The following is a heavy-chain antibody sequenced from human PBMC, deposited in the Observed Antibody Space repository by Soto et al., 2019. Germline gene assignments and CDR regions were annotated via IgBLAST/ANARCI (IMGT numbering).Heavy chain of an antibody. D-gene: IGHD1-26*01. CDR2: INPSGGT. J-gene: IGHJ5*02. CDR1: GGSFSGNY. V-gene: IGHV4-34*02. Sequence: QAQLQQWGAGLLKPSETLSLTCGVYGGSFSGNYWSWIRQPPGEGLEWIGEINPSGGTNYSPSLKSRATISADTSKNQFSLKLSSVIAADTAVYYCARGSAGGGASWGQGTLVTVSS. CDR3: ARGSAGGGAS.